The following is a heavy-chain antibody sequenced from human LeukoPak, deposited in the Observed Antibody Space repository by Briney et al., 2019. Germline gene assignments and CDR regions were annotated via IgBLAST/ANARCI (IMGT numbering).Heavy chain of an antibody. Sequence: GESLQISCKGSGYSFTSYWIGWVRQLPGKGLEWMGIIYPGDSDTRYSPSFQGQVTISADKSISTAFLQWSSLKASDTAMYYCARAPATVAAFDIWGQGTMVTVSS. CDR1: GYSFTSYW. D-gene: IGHD2-2*01. CDR3: ARAPATVAAFDI. V-gene: IGHV5-51*01. CDR2: IYPGDSDT. J-gene: IGHJ3*02.